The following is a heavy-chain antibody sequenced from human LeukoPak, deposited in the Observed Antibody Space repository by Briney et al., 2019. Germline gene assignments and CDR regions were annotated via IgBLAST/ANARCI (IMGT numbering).Heavy chain of an antibody. CDR3: ARLIAAAGKSFDP. CDR1: GGSISSSSDY. Sequence: PSETLSLTCTVSGGSISSSSDYWGWIRQPPGKGLEWIASIYHSGSTYYNPSLKSRVTISVDTSKNQFSLKLSSVTAADTAVYYCARLIAAAGKSFDPWGQGTLVTVSS. CDR2: IYHSGST. V-gene: IGHV4-39*01. J-gene: IGHJ5*02. D-gene: IGHD6-13*01.